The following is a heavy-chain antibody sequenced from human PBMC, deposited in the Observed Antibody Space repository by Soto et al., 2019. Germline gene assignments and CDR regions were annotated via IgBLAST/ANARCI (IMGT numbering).Heavy chain of an antibody. V-gene: IGHV6-1*01. D-gene: IGHD6-19*01. CDR3: ARDRSQKAVARYYFYGMYV. CDR1: GDSVSSNSAA. CDR2: TYYRSKWYN. J-gene: IGHJ6*02. Sequence: SQTLSLTCVISGDSVSSNSAAWNWIRQSPSRGLEWLGRTYYRSKWYNDYAVSVKSRITINPDTSKNQFSLQLNSVTPEDKAVYYCARDRSQKAVARYYFYGMYVWGQGTTVTVSS.